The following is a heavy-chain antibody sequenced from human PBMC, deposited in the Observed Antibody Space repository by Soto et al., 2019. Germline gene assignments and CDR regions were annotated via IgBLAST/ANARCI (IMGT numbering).Heavy chain of an antibody. CDR2: IIPILGIA. J-gene: IGHJ4*02. CDR3: AGDYDILTGYQY. D-gene: IGHD3-9*01. CDR1: GGTFSSYT. V-gene: IGHV1-69*02. Sequence: QVQLVQSGAEVKKPGSSVKVSCKASGGTFSSYTISWVRQAPGQGLEWMGRIIPILGIANYAQKFQGRVTIXAEXSTITVYMEQSSLRAEDTAVYYWAGDYDILTGYQYWGKGTLVTVSS.